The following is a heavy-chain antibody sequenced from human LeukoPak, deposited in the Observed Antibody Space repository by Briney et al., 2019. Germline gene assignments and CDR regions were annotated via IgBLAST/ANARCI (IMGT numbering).Heavy chain of an antibody. J-gene: IGHJ5*02. V-gene: IGHV4-31*03. CDR1: GGSIRSGGYY. CDR2: IYYSGST. CDR3: ARSRTTVRWFDP. Sequence: SETLSLTCTVSGGSIRSGGYYWSWIRQHPGKGLEWIGYIYYSGSTDYNPSLKSRATISVDTSENQFSLKLSSVTAADTAVYYCARSRTTVRWFDPWGQGTLVTVSS. D-gene: IGHD4-11*01.